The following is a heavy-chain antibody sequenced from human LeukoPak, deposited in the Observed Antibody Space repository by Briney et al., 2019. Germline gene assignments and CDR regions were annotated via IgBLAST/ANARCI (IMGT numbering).Heavy chain of an antibody. V-gene: IGHV3-64*02. Sequence: GGSLRLSCAASGFTFSSYAMHWVRQAPGKGLEYVSAITSNGGSTYYADSVKGRFTIFRDNSKNTLYLQMGSLRDEDMAVYYCVRGLDRKWGNTRDYWGQGTLVTVSS. CDR2: ITSNGGST. J-gene: IGHJ4*02. CDR1: GFTFSSYA. D-gene: IGHD3-16*01. CDR3: VRGLDRKWGNTRDY.